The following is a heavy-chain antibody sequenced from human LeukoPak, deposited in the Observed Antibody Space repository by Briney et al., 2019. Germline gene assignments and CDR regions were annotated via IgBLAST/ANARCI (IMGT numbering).Heavy chain of an antibody. V-gene: IGHV3-33*01. CDR3: VRDVGPWFDP. CDR2: IWHDGSHQ. J-gene: IGHJ5*02. D-gene: IGHD1-26*01. CDR1: GFTFSGFG. Sequence: GGSLRLSCAASGFTFSGFGIHWVRQAPGKGLEWVAVIWHDGSHQIYADSVKGRFTISRDNSKNTVDLQMNSLRIEDTAVYYCVRDVGPWFDPWGQGTLVTVSS.